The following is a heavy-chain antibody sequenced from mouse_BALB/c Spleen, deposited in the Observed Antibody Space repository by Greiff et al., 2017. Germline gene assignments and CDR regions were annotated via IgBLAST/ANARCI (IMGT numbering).Heavy chain of an antibody. CDR3: ARRYDYAMDY. Sequence: VQLQQSGPELVKPGASVRISCKASGYTFTSYYIHWVKQRPGQGLEWIGWIYPGNVNTKYNEKFKGKATLTADKSSSTAYMQLSSLTSEDSAVYFCARRYDYAMDYWGQGTSVTVSS. D-gene: IGHD2-4*01. V-gene: IGHV1S56*01. CDR2: IYPGNVNT. J-gene: IGHJ4*01. CDR1: GYTFTSYY.